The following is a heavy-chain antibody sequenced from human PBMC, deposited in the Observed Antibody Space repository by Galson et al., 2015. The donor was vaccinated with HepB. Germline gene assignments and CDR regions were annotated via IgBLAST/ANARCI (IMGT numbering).Heavy chain of an antibody. V-gene: IGHV1-3*01. Sequence: SVKVSCKASGYTFTSYAMHWVRQAPGQRLEWMGWINAGNGITKYSQKFQGRVTITRDTSASTAYMELSSLRSEDTAVYYCARGLSRRVGAPPPPDYWGQGTLVTVSS. CDR2: INAGNGIT. J-gene: IGHJ4*02. CDR3: ARGLSRRVGAPPPPDY. D-gene: IGHD1-26*01. CDR1: GYTFTSYA.